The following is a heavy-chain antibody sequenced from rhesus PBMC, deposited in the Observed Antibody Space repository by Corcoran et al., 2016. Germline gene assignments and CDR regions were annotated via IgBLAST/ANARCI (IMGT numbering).Heavy chain of an antibody. CDR1: GFTFSDYG. D-gene: IGHD6S26*01. Sequence: EVQLVEFGGGLVQPGGSLRLSCVASGFTFSDYGMVWVRQATGKGLEWVSSISQPSGSNTDYLHPVKGRFTISRDNAKNTLYLQMNSLRAEDTAVYYCARDSSGWSGYFDFWGQGVLVTVSS. CDR2: ISQPSGSNT. J-gene: IGHJ4*01. V-gene: IGHV3-37*01. CDR3: ARDSSGWSGYFDF.